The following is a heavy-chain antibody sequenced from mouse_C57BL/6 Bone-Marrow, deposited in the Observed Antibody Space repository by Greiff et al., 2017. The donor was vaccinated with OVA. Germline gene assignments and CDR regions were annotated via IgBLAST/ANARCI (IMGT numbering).Heavy chain of an antibody. J-gene: IGHJ4*01. Sequence: DVQLQESGPGLAKPSQTLSLTCSVTGYSITSDFWNWVRKFPGNKLEYMGYISYSGRTYYSPSLKSRISITRDTSKNQYYLQLNSVTAEDTATYYCAHYYGRNYDYFAMDYWGQGTLVTVSS. CDR1: GYSITSDF. V-gene: IGHV3-8*01. CDR2: ISYSGRT. CDR3: AHYYGRNYDYFAMDY. D-gene: IGHD1-1*01.